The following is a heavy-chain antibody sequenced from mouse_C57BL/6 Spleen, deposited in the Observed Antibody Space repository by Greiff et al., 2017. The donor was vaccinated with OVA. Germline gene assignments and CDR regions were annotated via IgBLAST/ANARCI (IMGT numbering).Heavy chain of an antibody. CDR2: ISSGSSTI. D-gene: IGHD1-1*02. V-gene: IGHV5-17*01. CDR3: ATGNWYFDV. CDR1: GFTFSDYG. J-gene: IGHJ1*03. Sequence: VQRVESGGGLVKPGGSLTLSCSSSGFTFSDYGMHWVRQAPEKGLEWVAYISSGSSTIYYADTVKGRFTISRDNAKNTLFLQMTSLRSEDTAMYYCATGNWYFDVWGTGTTVTVSS.